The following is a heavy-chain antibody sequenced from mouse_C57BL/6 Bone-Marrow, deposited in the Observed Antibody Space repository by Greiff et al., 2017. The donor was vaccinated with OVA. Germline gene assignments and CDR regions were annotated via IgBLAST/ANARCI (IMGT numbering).Heavy chain of an antibody. CDR2: ISNKANNPAT. CDR3: TNHYYSYYFDY. Sequence: DVQLQESGGGLVQPGGSMKLSRAASGFTLSDAWMDWVRQSPEQGLEWVGEISNKANNPATYYAESVKGRFTISRDDSESSVCLQKNSLSTEDSGVYYGTNHYYSYYFDYWGQGTTLTVSA. J-gene: IGHJ2*01. D-gene: IGHD1-2*01. CDR1: GFTLSDAW. V-gene: IGHV6-6*01.